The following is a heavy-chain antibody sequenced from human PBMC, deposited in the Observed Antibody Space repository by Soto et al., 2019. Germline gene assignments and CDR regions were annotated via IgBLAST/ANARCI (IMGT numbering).Heavy chain of an antibody. V-gene: IGHV1-69*12. CDR1: GGTFSSYA. CDR3: ARDTDCGGDCYSGAPFDY. Sequence: QVQLVQSGAEVKKPGSSVKVSCKASGGTFSSYAISWVRQAPGQGLEWMGGIIPIFGTANYAQKFQGRVTITAGESTSTAYMELSSLRSEDTAVYYCARDTDCGGDCYSGAPFDYWGQGTLVTVSS. J-gene: IGHJ4*02. CDR2: IIPIFGTA. D-gene: IGHD2-21*02.